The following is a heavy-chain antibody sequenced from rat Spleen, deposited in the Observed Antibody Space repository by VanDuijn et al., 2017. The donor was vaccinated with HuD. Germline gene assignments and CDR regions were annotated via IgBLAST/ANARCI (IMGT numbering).Heavy chain of an antibody. V-gene: IGHV5S10*01. CDR2: IIYDGSRT. D-gene: IGHD1-9*01. CDR3: VRHGYTRYYFDY. Sequence: EVHLVESGGGLVQPGRSLKLSCAASGFTFSDYNMAWVRQAPKKGLEWVATIIYDGSRTYYRDSVKGRFIISRDNAKSSLYLQMDSLRSEDTASYYCVRHGYTRYYFDYWGQGVMVTVSS. J-gene: IGHJ2*01. CDR1: GFTFSDYN.